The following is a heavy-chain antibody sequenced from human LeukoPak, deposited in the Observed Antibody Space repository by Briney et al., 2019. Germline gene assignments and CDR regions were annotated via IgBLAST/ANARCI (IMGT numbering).Heavy chain of an antibody. Sequence: GGSLRLSCAASGFTFSSYGMHWVRQAPGKGLEWVGRIKSKADGGISDYAKPVKGRFTFSRDDSKNTLYLLMNSLKTEDTAVYYCTTTYHYDSSPGSFDYWGQGTLVTVSS. J-gene: IGHJ4*02. CDR3: TTTYHYDSSPGSFDY. CDR1: GFTFSSYG. CDR2: IKSKADGGIS. V-gene: IGHV3-15*01. D-gene: IGHD3-22*01.